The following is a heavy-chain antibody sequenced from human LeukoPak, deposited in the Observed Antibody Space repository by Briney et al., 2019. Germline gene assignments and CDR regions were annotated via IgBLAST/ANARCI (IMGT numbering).Heavy chain of an antibody. V-gene: IGHV4-39*01. CDR2: IYYSGST. J-gene: IGHJ4*02. D-gene: IGHD4/OR15-4a*01. CDR3: ARLHTGAIDY. CDR1: GGSISSTNYY. Sequence: SETLSLTCSVSGGSISSTNYYWGWLRQPPGKGLEWIGSIYYSGSTYYNPSLKSRVTKSVDTSKNQFSLKLSSVTAADTAVYYCARLHTGAIDYWGQGTLVTVSS.